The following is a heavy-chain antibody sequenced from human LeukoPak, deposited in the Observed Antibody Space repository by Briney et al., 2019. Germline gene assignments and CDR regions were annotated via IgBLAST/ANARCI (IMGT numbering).Heavy chain of an antibody. CDR1: GFTFSSYT. D-gene: IGHD3-10*01. Sequence: PGGSLRLSCAASGFTFSSYTMHGVRQAPGKGLEWVAVISYDGSNIYYADSVKGRFTISRDTSKNTLSLQMNSLRAEDTAVYYCARDSYYGSGSYYRWFDPWGQGTLVTVSS. CDR2: ISYDGSNI. J-gene: IGHJ5*02. V-gene: IGHV3-30*04. CDR3: ARDSYYGSGSYYRWFDP.